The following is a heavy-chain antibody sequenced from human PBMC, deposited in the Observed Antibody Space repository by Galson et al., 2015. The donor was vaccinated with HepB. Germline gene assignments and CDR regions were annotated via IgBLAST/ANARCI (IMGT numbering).Heavy chain of an antibody. CDR2: INHSGST. J-gene: IGHJ2*01. D-gene: IGHD1-26*01. V-gene: IGHV4-34*01. CDR1: GGSFSGYY. Sequence: SETLSLTCAVYGGSFSGYYWSWIRQPPGKGLEWIGEINHSGSTNYNPSLKSRVTISVDTSKNQFSLKLSSVTAADTAVYYCAREWELLQNWYFDLWGRGTLVTVSS. CDR3: AREWELLQNWYFDL.